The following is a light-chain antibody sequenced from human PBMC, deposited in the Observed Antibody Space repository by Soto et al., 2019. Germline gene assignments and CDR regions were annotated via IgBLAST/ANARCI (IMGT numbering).Light chain of an antibody. CDR2: GVS. Sequence: QSVLAQPASVSGSPGQSITISCTGTSSDVGGYNYVSWYLQYPGKAPKLLIYGVSNRPSGASDRFSGSKSDNTASLTISGLQAADEADYYCSSKRTTASLVFGTGTKVTVL. J-gene: IGLJ1*01. CDR3: SSKRTTASLV. CDR1: SSDVGGYNY. V-gene: IGLV2-14*01.